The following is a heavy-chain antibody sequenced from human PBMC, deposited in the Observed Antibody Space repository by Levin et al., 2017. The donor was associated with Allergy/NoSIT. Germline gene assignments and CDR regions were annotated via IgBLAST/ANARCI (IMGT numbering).Heavy chain of an antibody. V-gene: IGHV4-39*07. J-gene: IGHJ4*02. CDR3: ARTKGYCGSTSGYAVWEVDF. D-gene: IGHD2-2*01. Sequence: SETLSLTCTVSGGSISSDSNYWGWIRQAPGKGLEWIGSIYYSGATYYNPSLKSRVTILVDTSKNQFSLKLSSMTAADTAVYYCARTKGYCGSTSGYAVWEVDFWGQGTLVTVSS. CDR2: IYYSGAT. CDR1: GGSISSDSNY.